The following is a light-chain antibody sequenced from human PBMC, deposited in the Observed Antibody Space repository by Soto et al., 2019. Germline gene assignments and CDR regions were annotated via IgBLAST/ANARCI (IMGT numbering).Light chain of an antibody. CDR3: SSYAGNYKWV. J-gene: IGLJ3*02. CDR2: EVI. CDR1: SSDVGGSNY. V-gene: IGLV2-8*01. Sequence: QSALTQPPSASGSPGQSVAISCTGTSSDVGGSNYVSWYQQHPGKAPKLVIYEVIRRPSGVPDRFSGSKSGTTASLTVSGLQAEDEADYYCSSYAGNYKWVFGGGTKLTVL.